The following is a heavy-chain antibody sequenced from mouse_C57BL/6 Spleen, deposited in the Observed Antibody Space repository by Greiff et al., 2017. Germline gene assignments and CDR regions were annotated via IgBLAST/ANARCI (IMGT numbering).Heavy chain of an antibody. D-gene: IGHD1-1*02. Sequence: QVQLQQPGAELVKPGASVKLSCKASGYTFTSYWMHWVKQRPGRGLGWIGRIDPNSGGNKYNETLKSKATLTVDKPSSTAYMQLSILTSEDSAVYYCARNFGVATDYWGQGTTLTVSS. J-gene: IGHJ2*01. CDR1: GYTFTSYW. V-gene: IGHV1-72*01. CDR2: IDPNSGGN. CDR3: ARNFGVATDY.